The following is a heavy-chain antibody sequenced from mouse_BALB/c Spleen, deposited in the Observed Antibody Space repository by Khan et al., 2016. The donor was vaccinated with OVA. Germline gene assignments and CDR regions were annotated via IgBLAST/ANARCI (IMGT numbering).Heavy chain of an antibody. J-gene: IGHJ3*01. CDR2: ISSGDPT. V-gene: IGHV5-6-5*01. Sequence: EVHLVESGGGLVKPGGSLKLSCAASGFTFSNYGVSWVRQTPEKRLEWVASISSGDPTYYPDSVKGRFTIPSDNARNILYLQMSSLRSEDTTMYYCARDYWFAYWGQGTLVTVSA. CDR3: ARDYWFAY. CDR1: GFTFSNYG.